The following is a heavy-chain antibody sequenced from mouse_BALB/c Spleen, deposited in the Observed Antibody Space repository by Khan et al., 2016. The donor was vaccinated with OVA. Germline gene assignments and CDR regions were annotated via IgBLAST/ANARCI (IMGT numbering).Heavy chain of an antibody. Sequence: VQLQQSGADLVKPGASVKLSCTASGFNIKDTYMHWVKQRPEQGLEWIGRIDPANGYTNYDPKFQGRATISADTSSNTAYLQLISLTSDDTAVYYCASSYGDCRFDYGGQGTLVTFSA. CDR3: ASSYGDCRFDY. V-gene: IGHV14-3*02. CDR1: GFNIKDTY. D-gene: IGHD2-13*01. CDR2: IDPANGYT. J-gene: IGHJ3*01.